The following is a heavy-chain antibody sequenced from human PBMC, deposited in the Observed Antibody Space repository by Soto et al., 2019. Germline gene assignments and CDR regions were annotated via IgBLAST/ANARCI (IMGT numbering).Heavy chain of an antibody. V-gene: IGHV5-51*01. D-gene: IGHD2-15*01. CDR3: ARQKLGYCSGGSCYPLDAFDI. CDR2: IYPGDSDT. Sequence: EVQLVQSGAEVKKPGESLKISCKGSGYSFTSYWIGWVRQMPGKGLEWMGIIYPGDSDTRYSPSFQGQVTISADKSISTAYLQWSSLKASETAMYYCARQKLGYCSGGSCYPLDAFDIWGQGTMVTVSS. CDR1: GYSFTSYW. J-gene: IGHJ3*02.